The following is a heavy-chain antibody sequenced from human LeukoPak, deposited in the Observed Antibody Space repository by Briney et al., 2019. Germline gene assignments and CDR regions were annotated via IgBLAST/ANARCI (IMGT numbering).Heavy chain of an antibody. J-gene: IGHJ4*02. CDR3: ASENIVGTSGALFDY. D-gene: IGHD5-12*01. CDR2: ITSSASYR. Sequence: GGSLRLSCAASGFTFSRHAMNWVRQAPGRGLEWVSSITSSASYRYHSDSVKGRFTISRDNAKNSLYLQMNSLRVEDTAVYYCASENIVGTSGALFDYWGQGTLVTVSS. V-gene: IGHV3-21*01. CDR1: GFTFSRHA.